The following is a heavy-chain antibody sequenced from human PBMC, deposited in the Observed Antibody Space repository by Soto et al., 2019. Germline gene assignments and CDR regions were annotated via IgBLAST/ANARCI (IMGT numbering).Heavy chain of an antibody. CDR3: ARAPRITTFGVLLDYYGMDV. V-gene: IGHV1-18*01. CDR2: ISVYNGNT. Sequence: QVQLVQSGGEVKKPGASVKVSCKASGYTFSSYGISWVRRAPGQGLEWMGWISVYNGNTNYAQKLQGRVTMTTDTSTSTSYMELRSLRSDDTAVYYCARAPRITTFGVLLDYYGMDVWGQGTTVTVSS. J-gene: IGHJ6*02. D-gene: IGHD3-3*01. CDR1: GYTFSSYG.